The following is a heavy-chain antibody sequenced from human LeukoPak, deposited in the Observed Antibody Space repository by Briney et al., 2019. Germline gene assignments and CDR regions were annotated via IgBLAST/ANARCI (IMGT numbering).Heavy chain of an antibody. V-gene: IGHV3-9*01. CDR3: AKDQDTAMAPSYGMDV. D-gene: IGHD5-18*01. CDR1: GFTFDDYA. J-gene: IGHJ6*02. Sequence: GGSLRLSCAASGFTFDDYAMHWVRQAPGKGLEWVSGISWNSGSIGYADSVKGRFTISRDNAKNSLYLQMNSLRAEDTALYYCAKDQDTAMAPSYGMDVWGRGTTVTVSS. CDR2: ISWNSGSI.